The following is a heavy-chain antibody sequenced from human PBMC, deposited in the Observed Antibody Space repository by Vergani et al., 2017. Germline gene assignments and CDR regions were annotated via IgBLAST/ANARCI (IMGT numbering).Heavy chain of an antibody. CDR2: ISYDGSNK. D-gene: IGHD2/OR15-2a*01. V-gene: IGHV3-30*18. CDR1: GFTFSIYG. CDR3: AKNSYYYDGMDV. J-gene: IGHJ6*02. Sequence: QVQLVESGGGVVQPGRSLRLSCAASGFTFSIYGVHWVRQAPGKGLEWVAVISYDGSNKYYAHSVKGRFTISRDNSKNTLYLQMNSLRAEDTAVYYCAKNSYYYDGMDVWGQGTTVTVSS.